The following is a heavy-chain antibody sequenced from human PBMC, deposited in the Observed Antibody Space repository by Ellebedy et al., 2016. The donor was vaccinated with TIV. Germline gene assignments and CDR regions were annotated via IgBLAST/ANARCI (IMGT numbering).Heavy chain of an antibody. J-gene: IGHJ4*02. CDR3: AKDFFTARTRRVGGLQGGYFDS. CDR1: GFTFSNYA. CDR2: FSSSDGRT. Sequence: PGGSLRLSCAASGFTFSNYAMSWVRQAPGKGLEWVSGFSSSDGRTFYAESVKGRFTISSDNSKNTLYLEMTSLRAEDTAIYYCAKDFFTARTRRVGGLQGGYFDSWGQGTLVTVSS. V-gene: IGHV3-23*01. D-gene: IGHD5-24*01.